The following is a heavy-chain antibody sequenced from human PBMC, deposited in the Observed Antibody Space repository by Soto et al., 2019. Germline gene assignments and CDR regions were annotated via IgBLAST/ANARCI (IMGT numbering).Heavy chain of an antibody. CDR1: GFTFSSYA. D-gene: IGHD3-10*01. V-gene: IGHV3-23*01. Sequence: EVQLLESGGGLVQPGGSLRLSCAASGFTFSSYAMSWVRQAPGKGLEWVSAISGSGGSTYYADSVKGRFTISRDNYKNTRYLQMNSQRAEDTAVYYCAKDILGCQPRGHYDYWGQGTLVTVSS. CDR2: ISGSGGST. CDR3: AKDILGCQPRGHYDY. J-gene: IGHJ4*02.